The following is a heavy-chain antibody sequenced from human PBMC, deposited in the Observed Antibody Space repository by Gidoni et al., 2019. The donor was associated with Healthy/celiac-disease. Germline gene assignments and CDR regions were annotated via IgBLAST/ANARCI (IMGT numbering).Heavy chain of an antibody. CDR1: GFTFSSYA. Sequence: EVQLLESGGGLVQPGGSLRLYCAASGFTFSSYAMSWVRQAPGKGLEWVSAISGSGGSTYYADSVKGRFTISRDNSKNTLYLQMNSLRAEDTAVYYCAKANGNVPYTAMVEFYYYYGMDVWGQGTTVTVSS. J-gene: IGHJ6*02. CDR2: ISGSGGST. CDR3: AKANGNVPYTAMVEFYYYYGMDV. V-gene: IGHV3-23*01. D-gene: IGHD5-18*01.